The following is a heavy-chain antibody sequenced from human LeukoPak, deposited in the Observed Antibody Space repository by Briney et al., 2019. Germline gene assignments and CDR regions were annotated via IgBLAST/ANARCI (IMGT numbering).Heavy chain of an antibody. D-gene: IGHD1-26*01. J-gene: IGHJ4*02. CDR3: ARGNTGTYPH. Sequence: GGSLRLSCAASGFTVSSNYMSWFRQAPGKGLEWVSFIYGGGGTYYADSVKGRFTFSRDISNNTLYLQMNSLRAEDTAVYYCARGNTGTYPHWGQGTLVTVSS. CDR2: IYGGGGT. V-gene: IGHV3-53*01. CDR1: GFTVSSNY.